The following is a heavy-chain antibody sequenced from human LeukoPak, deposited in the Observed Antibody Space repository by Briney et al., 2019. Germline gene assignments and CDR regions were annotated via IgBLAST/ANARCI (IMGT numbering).Heavy chain of an antibody. Sequence: PSETLSLTCSVSGFSISSGLYWAWIRQSPGKGLEWIGTVYQTGTTYYNPSLVSRVTISVDTSKNQFSLKLSSVTAADTAVYYCATQEMAYFNYWGQGTLVTVSS. CDR1: GFSISSGLY. D-gene: IGHD5-24*01. V-gene: IGHV4-38-2*02. CDR2: VYQTGTT. CDR3: ATQEMAYFNY. J-gene: IGHJ4*02.